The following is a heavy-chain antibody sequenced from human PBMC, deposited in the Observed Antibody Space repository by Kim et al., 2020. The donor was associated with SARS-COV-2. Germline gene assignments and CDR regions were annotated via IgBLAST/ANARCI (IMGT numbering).Heavy chain of an antibody. D-gene: IGHD6-6*01. Sequence: GESLKISCKGSGYSFTSYWISWVRQMPGKGLEWMGRIDPSDSYTNYSPSFQGHVTISADKSISTAYLQWSSLKASDTAMYYCARRASSSYEAADYWGQGTLVTVSS. J-gene: IGHJ4*02. CDR2: IDPSDSYT. V-gene: IGHV5-10-1*01. CDR1: GYSFTSYW. CDR3: ARRASSSYEAADY.